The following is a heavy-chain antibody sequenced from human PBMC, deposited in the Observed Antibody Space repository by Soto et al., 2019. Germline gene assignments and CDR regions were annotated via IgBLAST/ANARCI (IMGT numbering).Heavy chain of an antibody. CDR2: IIPIFGTA. D-gene: IGHD1-26*01. J-gene: IGHJ6*02. CDR1: GGTFSSYA. CDR3: ASPEMSRTREGMDV. Sequence: QVQLVQSGAEVKKPGSSVKVSCKASGGTFSSYAISWVRQAPGQGLEWRGGIIPIFGTANYAQKFQGRATITADESTGTAYVELSSLRSEDTAVYYWASPEMSRTREGMDVWGQGCTVIVSS. V-gene: IGHV1-69*01.